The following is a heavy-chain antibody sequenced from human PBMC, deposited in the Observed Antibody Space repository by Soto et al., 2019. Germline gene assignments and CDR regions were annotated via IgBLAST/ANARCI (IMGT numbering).Heavy chain of an antibody. J-gene: IGHJ6*02. Sequence: VKVSCKASGGTFSSSAISWVRQAPGQGLEWMGGIIPIFGTANYAQKFQGRVTITADESTSTAYMELSSLRSEDTAVYYCARDRVVVITDLFSKRMWSYGMDVWGQGTTVTVSS. V-gene: IGHV1-69*13. CDR3: ARDRVVVITDLFSKRMWSYGMDV. CDR2: IIPIFGTA. CDR1: GGTFSSSA. D-gene: IGHD3-22*01.